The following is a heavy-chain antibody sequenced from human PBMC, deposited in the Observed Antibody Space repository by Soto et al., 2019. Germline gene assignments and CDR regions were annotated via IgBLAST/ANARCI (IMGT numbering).Heavy chain of an antibody. D-gene: IGHD6-19*01. CDR1: GGTFSSYA. V-gene: IGHV1-69*13. Sequence: ASVKVSCKASGGTFSSYAISWVRQAPGQGLEWMGGIIPIFGTANYAQKFQGRVTITADESTSTAYMELSSLRSEDTAVYYCAGHIAVAGTRRRGIDYWGQGTLVTVS. CDR2: IIPIFGTA. CDR3: AGHIAVAGTRRRGIDY. J-gene: IGHJ4*02.